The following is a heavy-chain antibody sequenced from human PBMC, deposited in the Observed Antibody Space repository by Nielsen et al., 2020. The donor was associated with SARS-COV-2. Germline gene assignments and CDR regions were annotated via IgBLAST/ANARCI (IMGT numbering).Heavy chain of an antibody. D-gene: IGHD5-18*01. J-gene: IGHJ4*02. V-gene: IGHV3-30*18. CDR2: MSYDGSNR. Sequence: WIRQPPGKGLEWVALMSYDGSNRYCADSVKGRFTISRDNSKNTLYLQMNSLRAEDTAVYYCAKGDYSYGYDYWGQGTLVTVSS. CDR3: AKGDYSYGYDY.